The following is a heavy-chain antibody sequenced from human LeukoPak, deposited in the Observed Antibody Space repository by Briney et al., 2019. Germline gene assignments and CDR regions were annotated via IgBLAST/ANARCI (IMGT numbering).Heavy chain of an antibody. CDR1: GGSISSYY. J-gene: IGHJ4*02. Sequence: SETLSLTCTVSGGSISSYYWSWIRQPPGKGLEWIGYIYYSGSTNYNPSLKSRVTISVDKSKNQFSLKLSSVTAADTAVYYCASLYYYDSSGYYYDYWGQGTLVTVSS. V-gene: IGHV4-59*03. D-gene: IGHD3-22*01. CDR3: ASLYYYDSSGYYYDY. CDR2: IYYSGST.